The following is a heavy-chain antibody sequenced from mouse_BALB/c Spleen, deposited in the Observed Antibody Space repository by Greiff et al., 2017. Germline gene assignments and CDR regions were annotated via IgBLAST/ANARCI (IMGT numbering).Heavy chain of an antibody. Sequence: VQRVESGPGLVAPSQSLSITCTVSGFSLTSYGVHWVRQPPGKGLEWLGVIWAGGSTNYNSALMSRLSISKDNSKSQVFLKMNSLQTDDTAMYYCARLHYYGHYFDYWGQGTTLTVSA. CDR1: GFSLTSYG. CDR2: IWAGGST. V-gene: IGHV2-9*02. D-gene: IGHD1-2*01. J-gene: IGHJ2*01. CDR3: ARLHYYGHYFDY.